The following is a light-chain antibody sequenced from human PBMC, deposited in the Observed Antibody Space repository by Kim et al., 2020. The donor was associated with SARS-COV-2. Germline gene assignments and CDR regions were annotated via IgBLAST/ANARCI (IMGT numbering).Light chain of an antibody. CDR3: QQYGSSPPT. Sequence: SPGERAAPSRRATRSVICCYLDWDPQKPGRAPRLLISGASSRATGIPDSFSGSGSGTDFTLTISRLEPEDFAVYYCQQYGSSPPTFGQGTKVDIK. J-gene: IGKJ1*01. CDR1: RSVICCY. CDR2: GAS. V-gene: IGKV3-20*01.